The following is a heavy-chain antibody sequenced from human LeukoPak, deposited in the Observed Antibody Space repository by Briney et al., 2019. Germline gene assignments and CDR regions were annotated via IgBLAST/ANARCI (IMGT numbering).Heavy chain of an antibody. CDR2: IKTDGSTT. V-gene: IGHV3-74*01. CDR1: GFTFSSYW. D-gene: IGHD1-1*01. J-gene: IGHJ3*02. Sequence: PGGSLPLTLAASGFTFSSYWSHWVRQAPGRGLVWVSRIKTDGSTTSYADSVKGRFTISRDNAKNTLYLQMNSLRAEDTAVYYCEGYPIEGGDAFDIWGQGTMVTVSS. CDR3: EGYPIEGGDAFDI.